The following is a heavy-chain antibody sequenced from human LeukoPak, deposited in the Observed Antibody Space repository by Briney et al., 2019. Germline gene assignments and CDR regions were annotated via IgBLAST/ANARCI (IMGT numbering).Heavy chain of an antibody. V-gene: IGHV4-59*01. Sequence: SETLSLTSTVSGGSISSYYWSWIRQPPGKGLEWIGYIYYSGSTNYNPSLKSRVTISVDTSKNQFSLKLSSVTAADTAVYYCAAKRADYFDYWGQGTLVTVSS. CDR3: AAKRADYFDY. CDR2: IYYSGST. D-gene: IGHD6-25*01. CDR1: GGSISSYY. J-gene: IGHJ4*02.